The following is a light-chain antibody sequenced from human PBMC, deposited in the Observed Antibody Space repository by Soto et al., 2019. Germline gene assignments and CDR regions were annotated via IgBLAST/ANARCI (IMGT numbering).Light chain of an antibody. CDR1: SSDVGGYNY. Sequence: QSVLTQPASVSGSLGQSITISCTGTSSDVGGYNYVSWYQHHPGKDPKVVIFEVTKRPSGVSSRFSGSKSGNTASLTVSGLQAEDEGDYYCSSFTSSSPVLFGGGTKVTVL. J-gene: IGLJ2*01. CDR2: EVT. V-gene: IGLV2-14*01. CDR3: SSFTSSSPVL.